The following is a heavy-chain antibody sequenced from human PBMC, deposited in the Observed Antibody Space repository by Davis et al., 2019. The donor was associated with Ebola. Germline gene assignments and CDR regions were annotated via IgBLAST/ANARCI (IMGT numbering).Heavy chain of an antibody. CDR3: ARDRRSSWYSEAFDI. CDR1: GGSISSSNW. V-gene: IGHV4-4*02. D-gene: IGHD6-13*01. CDR2: IYHSGST. J-gene: IGHJ3*02. Sequence: SETLSLTCAVSGGSISSSNWWSWVCQPPGKGLEWIGEIYHSGSTNYNPSLKSRVTISVDKSKNQFSLKLSSVTAADTAVYYCARDRRSSWYSEAFDIWGQGTMVTVSS.